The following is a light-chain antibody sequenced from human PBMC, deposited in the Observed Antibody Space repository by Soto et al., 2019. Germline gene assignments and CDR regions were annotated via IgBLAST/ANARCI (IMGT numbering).Light chain of an antibody. CDR1: SSNIGSNY. J-gene: IGLJ1*01. Sequence: QLVLTQPPSASGTPRQRVTISCSGSSSNIGSNYVYWYQQLPGTAPKLLIYRNNQRPSGVPDRFSGSKSGTSASLAISGLRSEDEADYYCAAWDDSLSGPLYVFGTGTKVTVL. V-gene: IGLV1-47*01. CDR2: RNN. CDR3: AAWDDSLSGPLYV.